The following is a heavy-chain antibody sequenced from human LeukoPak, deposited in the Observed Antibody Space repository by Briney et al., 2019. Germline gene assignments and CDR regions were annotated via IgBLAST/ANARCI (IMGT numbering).Heavy chain of an antibody. Sequence: SETLSLTCTVSGASISRYYWSWIRQPPGKGLEWIGYIYYSGSTYYNPSLKSRVTISLDTSKTQFSLRLSSVTAADTAVYYCSRGLRGRSGYYFDSWGQGTLVTVSS. J-gene: IGHJ4*02. CDR2: IYYSGST. CDR3: SRGLRGRSGYYFDS. V-gene: IGHV4-30-4*01. CDR1: GASISRYY.